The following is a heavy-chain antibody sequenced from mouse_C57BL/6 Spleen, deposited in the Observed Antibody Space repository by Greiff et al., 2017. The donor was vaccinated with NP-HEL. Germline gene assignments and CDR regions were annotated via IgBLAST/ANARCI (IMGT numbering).Heavy chain of an antibody. Sequence: VKLQQPGAELVRPGSSVKLSCKASGYTFTSYWMHWVKQRPIQGLEWIGNIDPSDSETHYNQKFKDKATLTVDKSSSTAYMQLSSLTSEDSAVYYCARETTVVAPYFDVWGTGTTVTVSS. CDR2: IDPSDSET. CDR3: ARETTVVAPYFDV. CDR1: GYTFTSYW. V-gene: IGHV1-52*01. D-gene: IGHD1-1*01. J-gene: IGHJ1*03.